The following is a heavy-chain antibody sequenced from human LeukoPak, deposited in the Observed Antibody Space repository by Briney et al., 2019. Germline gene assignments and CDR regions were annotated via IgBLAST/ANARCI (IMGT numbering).Heavy chain of an antibody. J-gene: IGHJ5*02. CDR1: GFTLISYW. CDR3: ARGYGDWFDP. D-gene: IGHD3-10*01. CDR2: INSDGSST. V-gene: IGHV3-74*01. Sequence: GGSLRLSCVVSGFTLISYWMHWVRQAPGKGLVWVSRINSDGSSTYYADSVKGRFSISRDNAKNTLYLQMNSLRAEDTAVYYCARGYGDWFDPWGQGTLVTVSS.